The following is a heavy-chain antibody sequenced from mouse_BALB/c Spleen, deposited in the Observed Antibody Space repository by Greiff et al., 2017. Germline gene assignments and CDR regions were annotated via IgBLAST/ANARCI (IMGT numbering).Heavy chain of an antibody. D-gene: IGHD1-1*01. V-gene: IGHV1-67*01. CDR3: ARDGDYYGISFRSPDY. Sequence: QVQLQQSGPELVRPGVSVKISCKGSGYTFTDYAMHWVQQSHAKSLEWIGVISTYYGNTNYNQKFKGKATMTVDKSSSTAYMELARLTSEDSSIYYCARDGDYYGISFRSPDYWGQGTTLTVSS. CDR1: GYTFTDYA. J-gene: IGHJ2*01. CDR2: ISTYYGNT.